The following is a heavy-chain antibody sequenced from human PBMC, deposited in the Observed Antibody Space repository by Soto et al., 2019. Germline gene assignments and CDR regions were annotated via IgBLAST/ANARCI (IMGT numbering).Heavy chain of an antibody. V-gene: IGHV4-31*03. CDR1: GGSISSGGYY. Sequence: PSETLSLTCTVSGGSISSGGYYWSWIRQHPGKGPEWIGYIYYSGSTYYNLSLKSRVTISVDTSKNQFSLKLSSVTAADTAVYYCARSGYSYGPNPLLYWGQGTLVTVS. D-gene: IGHD5-18*01. CDR2: IYYSGST. CDR3: ARSGYSYGPNPLLY. J-gene: IGHJ4*02.